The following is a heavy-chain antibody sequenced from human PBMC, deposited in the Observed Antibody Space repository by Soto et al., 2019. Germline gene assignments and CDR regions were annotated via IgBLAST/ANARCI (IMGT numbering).Heavy chain of an antibody. Sequence: SETLSLTCTVSGGSISSGGYYWSWIRQHPGKGLEWIGYIYYSGSTYYNPSLKSRVTISVDTSKNQFSLKLSSVTAADTAVYYCARDSAAAAGTPGFYYFDYWGQGTLVTVSS. CDR2: IYYSGST. V-gene: IGHV4-31*03. CDR3: ARDSAAAAGTPGFYYFDY. J-gene: IGHJ4*02. D-gene: IGHD6-13*01. CDR1: GGSISSGGYY.